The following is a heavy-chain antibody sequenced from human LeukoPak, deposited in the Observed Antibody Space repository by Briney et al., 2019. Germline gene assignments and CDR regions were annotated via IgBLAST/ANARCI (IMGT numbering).Heavy chain of an antibody. CDR3: ARGDGYNPFDY. CDR1: GGSFSGYY. D-gene: IGHD5-24*01. V-gene: IGHV4-34*01. Sequence: KSSETLSLTCAVYGGSFSGYYWSWIRQPPGKGLEWIGEINHSGSTNYNPSLESRVTISADTSKNQFSLKLSSVTAADTAVYYCARGDGYNPFDYWGQGTLVTVSS. CDR2: INHSGST. J-gene: IGHJ4*02.